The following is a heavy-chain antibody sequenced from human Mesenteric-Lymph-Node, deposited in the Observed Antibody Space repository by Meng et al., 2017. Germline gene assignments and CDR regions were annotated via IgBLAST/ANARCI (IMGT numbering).Heavy chain of an antibody. J-gene: IGHJ4*02. Sequence: GSLRLSCAASGFTFSSYGMNWVRQAPGKGLEWVSYISSSGSNIYYADSVKGRFTISRDNAKNTLYLQMNSLRAEDTAVYYCANLAATPGYWGQGTLVTVSS. D-gene: IGHD2-15*01. CDR1: GFTFSSYG. CDR3: ANLAATPGY. V-gene: IGHV3-48*03. CDR2: ISSSGSNI.